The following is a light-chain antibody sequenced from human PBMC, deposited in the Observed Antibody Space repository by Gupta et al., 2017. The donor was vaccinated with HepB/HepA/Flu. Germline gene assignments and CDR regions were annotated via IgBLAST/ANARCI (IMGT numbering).Light chain of an antibody. CDR1: SFNIGYFY. CDR2: QNN. J-gene: IGLJ3*02. V-gene: IGLV1-51*01. CDR3: ATWDHNLHGV. Sequence: QSVLTQPPSVSAAPGQTVTISCSGSSFNIGYFYVSWYQQLPGTAPKLLIYQNNKRPSGIPDRLSGSKSGTSATLGITGLQTADEADYYCATWDHNLHGVFGGGTRLTVL.